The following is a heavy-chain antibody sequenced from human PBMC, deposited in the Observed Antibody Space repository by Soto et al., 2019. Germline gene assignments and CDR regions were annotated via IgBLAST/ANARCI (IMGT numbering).Heavy chain of an antibody. CDR3: AKSAEPYCSSTSGYEYNWFDP. CDR1: GFPFSSYA. V-gene: IGHV3-23*01. Sequence: PGGSLRLSSAPSGFPFSSYAMSLVRQAPGRALPWVSAISGSVGSTCYADSVKGRFTISRDNAKNTLYLQMNSLRAEDTAVYYCAKSAEPYCSSTSGYEYNWFDPWGQGSLVTVSS. J-gene: IGHJ5*02. CDR2: ISGSVGST. D-gene: IGHD2-2*01.